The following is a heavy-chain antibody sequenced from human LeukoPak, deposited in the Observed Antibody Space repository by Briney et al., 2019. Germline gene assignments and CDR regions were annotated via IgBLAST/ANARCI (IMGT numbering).Heavy chain of an antibody. D-gene: IGHD3-3*01. CDR2: IIPIFGTA. Sequence: SVKVSCKASGCTFSSYAISWVRQAPGQGLEWIGRIIPIFGTANYAQKFQGRVTITTDESTSTAYMELSSLRSEDTAVYYCAREGSGYDFWSGYYLKGYYFDYWGQGTLVTVSS. CDR3: AREGSGYDFWSGYYLKGYYFDY. CDR1: GCTFSSYA. J-gene: IGHJ4*02. V-gene: IGHV1-69*05.